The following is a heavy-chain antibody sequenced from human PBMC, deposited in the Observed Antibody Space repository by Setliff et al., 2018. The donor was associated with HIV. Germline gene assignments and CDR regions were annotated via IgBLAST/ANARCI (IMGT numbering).Heavy chain of an antibody. Sequence: ASVKVSCKASGGTFNNDAISWVRQAPGQGLEWMGGIVPVLGITNYSPKFQGRVTITTDESTSTAYMQLSSLRSDDTAVYYCARGRNYDSSGYGDYYYYMDVWGKGTTVTVSS. D-gene: IGHD3-22*01. CDR2: IVPVLGIT. CDR1: GGTFNNDA. J-gene: IGHJ6*03. V-gene: IGHV1-69*10. CDR3: ARGRNYDSSGYGDYYYYMDV.